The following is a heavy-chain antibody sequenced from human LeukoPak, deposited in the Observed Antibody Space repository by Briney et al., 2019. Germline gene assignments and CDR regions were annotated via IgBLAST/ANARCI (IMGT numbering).Heavy chain of an antibody. CDR2: IKQDGSEK. CDR1: GFTFSSYW. V-gene: IGHV3-7*01. CDR3: ARDFSEKNDILTGYYSY. J-gene: IGHJ4*02. D-gene: IGHD3-9*01. Sequence: SGGSLRLSCAASGFTFSSYWMSWVRQAPGKGLEWVANIKQDGSEKYYVDSVKGRFTTSRDNAKNSLYLQMNSLRAEDTAVYYCARDFSEKNDILTGYYSYWGQGTLVTVS.